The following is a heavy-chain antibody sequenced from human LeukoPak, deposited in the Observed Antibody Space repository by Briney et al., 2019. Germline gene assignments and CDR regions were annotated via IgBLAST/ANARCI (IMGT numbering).Heavy chain of an antibody. Sequence: PRGSLRLSCAASGFTVSSNYMSWVRQAPGKGLEWVSVIYSGGTTYYADSVKGRFTISRDNSKNTLYLQMNSLRAEDTAVYYCARDSYYGSGSYYRYTFDYWGQGTLVTVSS. CDR3: ARDSYYGSGSYYRYTFDY. V-gene: IGHV3-53*01. CDR2: IYSGGTT. J-gene: IGHJ4*02. D-gene: IGHD3-10*01. CDR1: GFTVSSNY.